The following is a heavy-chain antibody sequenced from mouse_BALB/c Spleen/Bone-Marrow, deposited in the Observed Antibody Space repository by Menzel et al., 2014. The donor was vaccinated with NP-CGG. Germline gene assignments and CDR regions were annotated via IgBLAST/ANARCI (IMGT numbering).Heavy chain of an antibody. J-gene: IGHJ2*01. V-gene: IGHV2-2*02. D-gene: IGHD2-14*01. Sequence: VKLEESGPGLVQPSQSLSITCTVSGFSLTSYGVHWVRPSPGKGLEWLGVIWSGGSTDYNAAFISRLSISKDNSKSQVFFKMNSLQANDTAIYYCARKRYGGYFDYWGQGTTLTVSS. CDR3: ARKRYGGYFDY. CDR2: IWSGGST. CDR1: GFSLTSYG.